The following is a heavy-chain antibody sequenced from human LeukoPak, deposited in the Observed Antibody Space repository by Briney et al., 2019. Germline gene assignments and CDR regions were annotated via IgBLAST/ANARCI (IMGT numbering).Heavy chain of an antibody. CDR3: ARMLASAGTTGGDYFDY. D-gene: IGHD6-13*01. Sequence: PGGSLTLSCAASGFTVRSTYMSWVRQAPGEGLEWVSVFYSGDDTYFADSGKGRFTISRDNSKNTLYLQMNSLRAEDTAVYYCARMLASAGTTGGDYFDYWGQGTLVTVSS. V-gene: IGHV3-53*01. CDR1: GFTVRSTY. CDR2: FYSGDDT. J-gene: IGHJ4*02.